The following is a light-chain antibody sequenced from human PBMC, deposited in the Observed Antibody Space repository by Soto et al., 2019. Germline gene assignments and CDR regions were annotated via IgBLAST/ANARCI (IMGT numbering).Light chain of an antibody. CDR2: GAS. CDR3: QRWGTSQYT. CDR1: QSLSISY. J-gene: IGKJ2*01. Sequence: EIVLTQSPGTLSLSPGERATLSCRASQSLSISYLAWYQQKPGQAPRLVIYGASDRATGTPDRFSGSASGKDFTVIISSLEPEDFEEYYCQRWGTSQYTFGQGTELEI. V-gene: IGKV3-20*01.